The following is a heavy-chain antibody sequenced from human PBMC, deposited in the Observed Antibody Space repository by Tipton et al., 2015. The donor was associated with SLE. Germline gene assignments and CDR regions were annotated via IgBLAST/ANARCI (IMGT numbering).Heavy chain of an antibody. CDR2: IYYSGYT. CDR1: GGSISSYY. V-gene: IGHV4-59*12. D-gene: IGHD2-2*01. CDR3: ARVDCITTSCRQVFHF. Sequence: TLSLTCTVSGGSISSYYWSWIRQPPGKGLEWIGYIYYSGYTYYNPSLKSRVTISVDTSKNQFSLKLSSVTAADTAVYFCARVDCITTSCRQVFHFWGQGTLVTVSS. J-gene: IGHJ4*02.